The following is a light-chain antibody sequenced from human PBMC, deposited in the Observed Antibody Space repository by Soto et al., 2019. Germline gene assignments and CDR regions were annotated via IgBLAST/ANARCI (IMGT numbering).Light chain of an antibody. CDR3: RQYRSSPWIT. CDR1: QSVSSSY. J-gene: IGKJ5*01. Sequence: DIVLTQAPGTLSLSPGERATLSCRASQSVSSSYLAWYQQKPGQAPRLLSYGASSRATSIPDRFSGSGSGTDFTLTVSRLEPEDFAVYYWRQYRSSPWITFGRGTRLQLK. CDR2: GAS. V-gene: IGKV3-20*01.